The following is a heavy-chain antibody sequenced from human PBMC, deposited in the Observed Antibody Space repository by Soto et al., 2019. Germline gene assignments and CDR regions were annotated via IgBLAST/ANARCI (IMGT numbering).Heavy chain of an antibody. CDR3: AAYSSSFYYYYYGMGV. CDR2: ISYDGSNK. V-gene: IGHV3-30*03. CDR1: GFTFSSYD. D-gene: IGHD6-13*01. Sequence: QAGGSLRLSCAASGFTFSSYDMHWVRQAPGKGLEWVAVISYDGSNKYYADSVKGRFTISRDNSKNTLYLQMNSLRAEDTAVYYCAAYSSSFYYYYYGMGVWGQGTTVTVSS. J-gene: IGHJ6*02.